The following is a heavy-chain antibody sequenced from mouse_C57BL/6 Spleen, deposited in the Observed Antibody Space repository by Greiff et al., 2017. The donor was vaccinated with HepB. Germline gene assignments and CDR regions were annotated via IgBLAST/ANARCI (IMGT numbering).Heavy chain of an antibody. V-gene: IGHV1-55*01. D-gene: IGHD1-1*01. CDR3: ARYDRDGSSYVEAMDY. J-gene: IGHJ4*01. CDR1: GYNFTRYW. Sequence: QVQLQQPGAELVKPGASVKMSCKASGYNFTRYWITWVKQRPGHGLEWIGDIYPGSGSTNYNAKFKSKATLTVDTSSRTAYMQLSSLTSEDSAVYYCARYDRDGSSYVEAMDYWGQGTSVTVSS. CDR2: IYPGSGST.